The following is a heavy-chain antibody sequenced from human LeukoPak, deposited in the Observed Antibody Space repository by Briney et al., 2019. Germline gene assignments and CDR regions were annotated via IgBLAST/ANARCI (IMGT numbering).Heavy chain of an antibody. CDR3: ASSTAIGY. CDR1: GFTFSDYG. V-gene: IGHV3-30*03. CDR2: ISYDGGNK. Sequence: GGSLRLSCAASGFTFSDYGIHWVRQAPGKGLEWVAVISYDGGNKYYADSVKGRFTISRDNAKNSLYLQMNSLRTEDTAVYYCASSTAIGYWGQGTLVTVSS. J-gene: IGHJ4*02.